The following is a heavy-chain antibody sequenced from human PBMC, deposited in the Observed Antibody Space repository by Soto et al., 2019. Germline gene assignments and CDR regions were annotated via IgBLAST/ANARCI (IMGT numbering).Heavy chain of an antibody. V-gene: IGHV5-51*01. J-gene: IGHJ4*02. CDR1: GYSFTRYW. D-gene: IGHD5-18*01. CDR2: IYPGDSDT. Sequence: GESLKISCQVSGYSFTRYWIGWVRQMHGKGLEWMGIIYPGDSDTRYSPSFQGQVTISADKSISTAYLQWSSLKASDTAMYYCARSDTAMEIFDYWGQGTLVTVSS. CDR3: ARSDTAMEIFDY.